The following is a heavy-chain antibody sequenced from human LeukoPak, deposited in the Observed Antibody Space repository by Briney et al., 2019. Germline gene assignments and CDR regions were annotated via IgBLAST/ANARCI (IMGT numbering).Heavy chain of an antibody. CDR2: MNPNSGNT. J-gene: IGHJ3*02. V-gene: IGHV1-8*01. CDR1: GYTFTSYD. D-gene: IGHD3-22*01. Sequence: GASVKVSCKASGYTFTSYDINWVRQATGQGLEWMGWMNPNSGNTGYAQKFQGRVTMTRNASISTAYMELSSLRSEDTAVYYCASFYYDSSGYYSAFDIWGQGTMVTVSS. CDR3: ASFYYDSSGYYSAFDI.